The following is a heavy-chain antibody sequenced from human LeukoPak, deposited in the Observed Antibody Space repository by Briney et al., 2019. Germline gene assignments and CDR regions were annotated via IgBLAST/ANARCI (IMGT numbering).Heavy chain of an antibody. CDR3: ASRRSGDYYMDV. CDR2: INHSGST. Sequence: PSETLSLTCAVYGGSFSGYYWSWIRQPPGKGLEWIGEINHSGSTNYNPSLKSRVTISVDKSKNQFSLKLSSVTAADTAVYYCASRRSGDYYMDVWGKGTTVTVSS. J-gene: IGHJ6*03. CDR1: GGSFSGYY. V-gene: IGHV4-34*01. D-gene: IGHD3-10*01.